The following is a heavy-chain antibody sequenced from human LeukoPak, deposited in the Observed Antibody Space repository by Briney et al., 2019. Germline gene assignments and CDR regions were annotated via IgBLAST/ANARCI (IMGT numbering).Heavy chain of an antibody. J-gene: IGHJ4*02. D-gene: IGHD3-3*01. CDR2: ISSSSSYI. Sequence: KAGGSLRLSCAASGFTFSSYSMNWVRQAPGKGLEWVSSISSSSSYIYYADSVKGRFTISRDNAKNSLYLQMNSLRAEDTAVYYCARGSFLGNTNYFDYWGQGTLVTVSS. V-gene: IGHV3-21*01. CDR3: ARGSFLGNTNYFDY. CDR1: GFTFSSYS.